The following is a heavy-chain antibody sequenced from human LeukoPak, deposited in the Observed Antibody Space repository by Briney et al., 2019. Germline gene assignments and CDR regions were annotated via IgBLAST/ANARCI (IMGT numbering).Heavy chain of an antibody. Sequence: SVKVSCKASGGTFSSYAISWVRQAPGQGLEWMGGIIPIFGTANYAQKFQGRVTVTTDESTSTAYMELSSLRSEDTTVYYCARGRGAYCGGDCSYLDYWGQGTLVTVSS. V-gene: IGHV1-69*05. CDR1: GGTFSSYA. D-gene: IGHD2-21*02. CDR3: ARGRGAYCGGDCSYLDY. J-gene: IGHJ4*02. CDR2: IIPIFGTA.